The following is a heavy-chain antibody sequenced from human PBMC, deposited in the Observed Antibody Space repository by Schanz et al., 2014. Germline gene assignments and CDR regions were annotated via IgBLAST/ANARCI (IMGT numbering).Heavy chain of an antibody. V-gene: IGHV3-30*01. Sequence: QVQLVESGGGLVKPGGSLRLSCAASGFTFSTYAMHWVRQAPGKGLEWVAYISNDGSSKYYADSVKGRFTISRDNSKKTLYLQMNSLRSEDTAVYYCARTGYDPSLTHWGQGTLVTVSS. CDR3: ARTGYDPSLTH. CDR1: GFTFSTYA. J-gene: IGHJ4*02. CDR2: ISNDGSSK. D-gene: IGHD5-12*01.